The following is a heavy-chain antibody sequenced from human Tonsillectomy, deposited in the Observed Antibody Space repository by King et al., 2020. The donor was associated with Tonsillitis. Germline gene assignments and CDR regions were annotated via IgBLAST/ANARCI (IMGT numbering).Heavy chain of an antibody. V-gene: IGHV4-59*08. CDR3: ARHQWELSPSDY. D-gene: IGHD1-26*01. CDR1: GGSISSYY. Sequence: VQLQESGPGLVKPSETLSLTCTVSGGSISSYYWSWIRQPPGKGLEWIGYIYYSGSTNYNPSLQSRVTISVDTSRNQFSLKLTSVTAADTAVYYCARHQWELSPSDYWGQGTLVTVSS. J-gene: IGHJ4*02. CDR2: IYYSGST.